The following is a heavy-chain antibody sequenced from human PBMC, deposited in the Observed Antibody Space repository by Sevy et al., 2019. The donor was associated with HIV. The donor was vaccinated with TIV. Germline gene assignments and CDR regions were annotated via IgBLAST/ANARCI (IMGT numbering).Heavy chain of an antibody. V-gene: IGHV3-13*05. CDR3: ARSGGYSDYGMDV. CDR2: VGPAGDQ. Sequence: RGCLRLSCVAAGFTFSSYDMHWVRQVTGKGLEWISGVGPAGDQFYPGSVKGRFTISRENAKNSFYLQMNNLRAGDTAVYYSARSGGYSDYGMDVWGQGTTVTVSS. J-gene: IGHJ6*02. CDR1: GFTFSSYD. D-gene: IGHD5-12*01.